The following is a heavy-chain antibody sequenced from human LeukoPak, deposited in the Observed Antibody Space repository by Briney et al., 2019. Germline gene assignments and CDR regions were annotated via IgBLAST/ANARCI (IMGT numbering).Heavy chain of an antibody. CDR3: ARGEIYTMVRGTLSWAFDY. CDR2: INHSGST. Sequence: PSETLSLTCAVYGGSFSGYYWSWIRQPPGKGLEWIGEINHSGSTNYNPSLKSRVTMSVDTSKNQFSLKLSSVTAADTAVYYCARGEIYTMVRGTLSWAFDYWGQGTLVTVSS. CDR1: GGSFSGYY. D-gene: IGHD3-10*01. J-gene: IGHJ4*02. V-gene: IGHV4-34*01.